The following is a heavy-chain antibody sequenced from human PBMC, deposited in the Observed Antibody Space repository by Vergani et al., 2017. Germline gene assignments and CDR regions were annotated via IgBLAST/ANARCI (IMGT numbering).Heavy chain of an antibody. D-gene: IGHD3-10*01. Sequence: QVQLVESGRGVVQPGRSLRHSCAASGFTFNNYALHWVRQAPGKGLEWVAVISYDGSNKYYTDSVKGRFTISRDNSKNTLYLQMNSLRPDDTAVYYCARAQLSSKWYGDHFDSWGQGTLVAVSS. CDR1: GFTFNNYA. CDR3: ARAQLSSKWYGDHFDS. CDR2: ISYDGSNK. J-gene: IGHJ4*02. V-gene: IGHV3-30*10.